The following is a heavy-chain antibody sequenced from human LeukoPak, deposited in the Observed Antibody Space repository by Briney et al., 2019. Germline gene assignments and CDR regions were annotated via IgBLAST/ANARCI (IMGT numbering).Heavy chain of an antibody. J-gene: IGHJ5*02. D-gene: IGHD3-22*01. CDR1: GYTFTSYG. V-gene: IGHV1-46*01. Sequence: ASVKVSCKASGYTFTSYGISWVRQAPGQGLEWMGIINPSGGSTSYAQKFQGRVTMTRDMSTSTVYMELSSLRSEDTAVYYCARAREGDSSGYIHWFDPWGQGTLVTVSS. CDR3: ARAREGDSSGYIHWFDP. CDR2: INPSGGST.